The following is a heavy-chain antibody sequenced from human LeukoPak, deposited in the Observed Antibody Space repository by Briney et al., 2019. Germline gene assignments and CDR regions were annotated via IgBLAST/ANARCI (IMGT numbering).Heavy chain of an antibody. J-gene: IGHJ4*02. Sequence: PGGSLSLSCAASGFTVSSNYMTWVRQAPGKGLEWASVIFNGGSTYYADSVKGRFTISTDNSKNTVYLQMNSLRAEDTATYYCARGLYASGTYYNFFDHWAQGILVTVSS. CDR3: ARGLYASGTYYNFFDH. D-gene: IGHD3-10*01. V-gene: IGHV3-66*01. CDR1: GFTVSSNY. CDR2: IFNGGST.